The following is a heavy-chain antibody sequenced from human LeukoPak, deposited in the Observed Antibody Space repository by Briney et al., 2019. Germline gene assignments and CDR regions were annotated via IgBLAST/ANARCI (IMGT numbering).Heavy chain of an antibody. CDR1: GYTLTELS. D-gene: IGHD3-3*01. J-gene: IGHJ4*02. Sequence: ASVKVSCKVSGYTLTELSMHWVRQAPGKGLEWMGGFDPEDGETIYAQKFQGRVTVTRDTSTSTVYIALSSLRSEDTAVYYCARSSPPAYYDFWNGYLDYWGQGTLVTVSS. CDR3: ARSSPPAYYDFWNGYLDY. CDR2: FDPEDGET. V-gene: IGHV1-24*01.